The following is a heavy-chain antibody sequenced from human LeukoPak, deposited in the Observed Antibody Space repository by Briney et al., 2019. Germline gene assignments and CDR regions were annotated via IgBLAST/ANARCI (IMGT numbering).Heavy chain of an antibody. CDR3: AKRYSGSPFYYMDV. V-gene: IGHV3-23*01. D-gene: IGHD3-10*01. Sequence: GGSLRLSCEVSGFTFSTYGMSWVRQGPGKGLEWVSAVSGGGLTTYYADSMKGRFTISRDNSKNTVYLQLNNLRAEDTAVYYCAKRYSGSPFYYMDVWGKGTTVTVAS. J-gene: IGHJ6*03. CDR2: VSGGGLTT. CDR1: GFTFSTYG.